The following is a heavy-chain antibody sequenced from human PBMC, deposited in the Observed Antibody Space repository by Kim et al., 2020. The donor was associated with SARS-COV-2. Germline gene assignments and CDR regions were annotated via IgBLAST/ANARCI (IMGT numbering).Heavy chain of an antibody. Sequence: AAPVKGRFTISRDNSKNMFYLQVNSLRVEDTAIHYCARHSSSWHRDAFDIWGHGTMVTVSS. J-gene: IGHJ3*02. CDR3: ARHSSSWHRDAFDI. D-gene: IGHD6-13*01. V-gene: IGHV3-23*01.